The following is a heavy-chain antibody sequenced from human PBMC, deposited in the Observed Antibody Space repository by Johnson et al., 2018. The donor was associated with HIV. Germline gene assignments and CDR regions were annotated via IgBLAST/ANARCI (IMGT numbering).Heavy chain of an antibody. CDR1: GFTVSSNY. CDR2: IYSGGST. Sequence: EQLVESGGGLVQPGGSLRLSCAASGFTVSSNYMSWVRQAPGKGLEWVSLIYSGGSTYYPDAVKGRFTISRDNSKNTLYLQMNSLRAEDTAVYYCATNRGGAFDIWGQGTMVTVSS. CDR3: ATNRGGAFDI. V-gene: IGHV3-66*01. D-gene: IGHD2/OR15-2a*01. J-gene: IGHJ3*02.